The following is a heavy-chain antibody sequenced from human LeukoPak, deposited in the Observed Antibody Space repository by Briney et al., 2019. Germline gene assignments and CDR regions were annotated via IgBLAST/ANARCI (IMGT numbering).Heavy chain of an antibody. V-gene: IGHV3-23*01. CDR1: GFTFSTFA. CDR3: AKGYSGGSATHFDS. D-gene: IGHD4-23*01. CDR2: LSGSGTTGT. J-gene: IGHJ4*02. Sequence: GRSLRLSCAASGFTFSTFAMSWVRQAPGKGLERVSVLSGSGTTGTYYADSVKGRFTISRDNSKNTLFLEMNSLRAEDSALYYCAKGYSGGSATHFDSWGQGILVTVSS.